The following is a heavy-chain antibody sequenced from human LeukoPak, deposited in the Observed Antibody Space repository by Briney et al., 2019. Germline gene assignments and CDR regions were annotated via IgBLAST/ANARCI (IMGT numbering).Heavy chain of an antibody. Sequence: SVKVSCNALRRTLSSYALSWVRKPPGQGLVWMGRINPIFGTENYAQKSQGRVKITTDESTSTAYRELSSLRSEDTAVYYCARDRYGSGSLFDYCGQGTLVTVSS. CDR1: RRTLSSYA. D-gene: IGHD3-10*01. J-gene: IGHJ4*02. V-gene: IGHV1-69*05. CDR2: INPIFGTE. CDR3: ARDRYGSGSLFDY.